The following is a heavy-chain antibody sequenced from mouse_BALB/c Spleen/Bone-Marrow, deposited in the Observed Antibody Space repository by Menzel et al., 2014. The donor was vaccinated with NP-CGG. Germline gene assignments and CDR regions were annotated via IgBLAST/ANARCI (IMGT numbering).Heavy chain of an antibody. J-gene: IGHJ4*01. D-gene: IGHD4-1*01. V-gene: IGHV14-3*02. CDR2: IDPANGNT. Sequence: EVKLMESGAELVKPGASVKLSCTASGFNIKDTYXHWVXQRPXXGLEWIXRIDPANGNTKYDPKFQGKATITADTSSNTAYLQLSSLTSEDTAVYYCARWEYYAMDYWGQGTSVTVSS. CDR1: GFNIKDTY. CDR3: ARWEYYAMDY.